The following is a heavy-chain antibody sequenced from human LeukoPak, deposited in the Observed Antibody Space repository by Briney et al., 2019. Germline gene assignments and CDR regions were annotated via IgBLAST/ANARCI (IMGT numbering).Heavy chain of an antibody. Sequence: SETLSLTCTVSGGSISSGDYYWSWIRQPPGKGLEWIGYIYYSGSTYYNPSLKSRVTISVDTSKNQFSLKLSSVTAADTAVYYCARVLSADGVLFDYWGQGTLVTVSS. CDR1: GGSISSGDYY. D-gene: IGHD6-6*01. CDR3: ARVLSADGVLFDY. J-gene: IGHJ4*02. CDR2: IYYSGST. V-gene: IGHV4-30-4*01.